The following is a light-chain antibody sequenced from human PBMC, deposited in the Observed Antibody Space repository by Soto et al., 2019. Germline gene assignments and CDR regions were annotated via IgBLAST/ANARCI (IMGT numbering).Light chain of an antibody. J-gene: IGKJ1*01. CDR2: AAF. Sequence: AIQMTQSPSSLSASVGDRVTITCRASQDIRNDLAWYQQKPGQAPHLLIFAAFNLQSGVPSRYSGGGSGTHFTLTISSLQPDDFATYYCLQYYNFSWTFGQGTKVDIK. CDR1: QDIRND. V-gene: IGKV1-6*01. CDR3: LQYYNFSWT.